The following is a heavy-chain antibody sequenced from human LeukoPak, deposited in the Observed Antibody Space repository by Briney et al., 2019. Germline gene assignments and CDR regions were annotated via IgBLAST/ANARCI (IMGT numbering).Heavy chain of an antibody. Sequence: PGGSLRLSCAASGFTFSSYGMHWVRQAPGKGLEWVAVISYDGSDTYYTDSVKGRFTISRDNSKNTLYLQMNSLRAEDTAVFYCAKDPKVNSGYNTGWSLYNWFDPWGQGTLVTVSS. V-gene: IGHV3-30*18. CDR1: GFTFSSYG. D-gene: IGHD6-13*01. CDR2: ISYDGSDT. J-gene: IGHJ5*02. CDR3: AKDPKVNSGYNTGWSLYNWFDP.